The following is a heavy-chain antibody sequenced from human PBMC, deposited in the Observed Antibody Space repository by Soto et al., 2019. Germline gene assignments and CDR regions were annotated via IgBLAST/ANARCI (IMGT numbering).Heavy chain of an antibody. CDR2: INHSGST. D-gene: IGHD1-20*01. CDR3: ARGITGNYYYYYMDV. Sequence: SETLSLTCAVYGGSFSGYYWSWIRQPPGKGLEWIGEINHSGSTNYNPSLKSRVTISVDTSKNQFSLKLSSVTAADTAVYYCARGITGNYYYYYMDVWGKGTTVTVSS. V-gene: IGHV4-34*01. CDR1: GGSFSGYY. J-gene: IGHJ6*03.